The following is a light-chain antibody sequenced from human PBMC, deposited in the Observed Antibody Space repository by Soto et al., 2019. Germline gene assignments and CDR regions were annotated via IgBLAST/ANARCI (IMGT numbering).Light chain of an antibody. CDR3: QQYCSSRWT. J-gene: IGKJ1*01. CDR2: GAS. CDR1: QSVSSSY. Sequence: EIVLTQSPGTLSLSPGEGATLSCRASQSVSSSYLAWYQQNRGQAPRLLIYGASTRATGTPDRFSGSGSGTDFTLTITRLEPEDFAVYYCQQYCSSRWTFGQGTKVEIK. V-gene: IGKV3-20*01.